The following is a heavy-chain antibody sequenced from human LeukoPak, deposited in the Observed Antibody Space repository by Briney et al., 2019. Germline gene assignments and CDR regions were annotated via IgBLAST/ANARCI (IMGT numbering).Heavy chain of an antibody. CDR2: ISWNSGSI. CDR1: GFTFDDYA. V-gene: IGHV3-9*01. J-gene: IGHJ4*02. CDR3: AKASYGDYYFDY. D-gene: IGHD4-17*01. Sequence: GGSLRLSRAASGFTFDDYAMHWVRQAPGKGLEWVSGISWNSGSIGYADSVKGRFTISRDNAKNSLYLQMNSLRAEDTALYYCAKASYGDYYFDYWGQGTLVTVSS.